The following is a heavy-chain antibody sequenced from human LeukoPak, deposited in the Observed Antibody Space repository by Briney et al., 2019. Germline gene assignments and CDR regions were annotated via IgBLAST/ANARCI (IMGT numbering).Heavy chain of an antibody. Sequence: GGSLRLSCAASGFTFSRYWLHWVRQVPGKGLMWVSRIDVDGSSTTYADSVKGRFTISRDNAKNTLYLQVNSLRTEDTAVYYCVRDGGYDELDYWGQGSLVTVSS. CDR3: VRDGGYDELDY. D-gene: IGHD5-12*01. V-gene: IGHV3-74*01. CDR1: GFTFSRYW. CDR2: IDVDGSST. J-gene: IGHJ4*02.